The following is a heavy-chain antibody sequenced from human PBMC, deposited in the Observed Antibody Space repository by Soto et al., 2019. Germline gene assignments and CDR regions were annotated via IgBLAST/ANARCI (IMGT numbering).Heavy chain of an antibody. D-gene: IGHD3-3*01. CDR2: ISYDGSNK. V-gene: IGHV3-30-3*01. J-gene: IGHJ6*02. CDR1: GFTFSSYA. Sequence: QVQLVESGGGVVQPGRSLRLSCAASGFTFSSYAMHWVRQAPGKGLEWVAVISYDGSNKYYADSVKGRFTISRDNSKNTLYLQMNNLRAEDTAVYYCARDRRRYYDFWSGPQPDIMDVWGQGTTVTVSS. CDR3: ARDRRRYYDFWSGPQPDIMDV.